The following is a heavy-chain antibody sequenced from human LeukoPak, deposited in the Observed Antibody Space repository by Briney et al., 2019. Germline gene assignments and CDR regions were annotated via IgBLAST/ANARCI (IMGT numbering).Heavy chain of an antibody. D-gene: IGHD3-10*01. CDR3: ASISVRGDY. CDR2: INHSGST. CDR1: GGSFSGYY. Sequence: PSETLSLTCAVYGGSFSGYYWSWIRQPPGKGLEWIGEINHSGSTHYNPSLKSRVTISVDTSKNQFSLKLSSVTAADTAVYYCASISVRGDYWGQGTLVTVSS. V-gene: IGHV4-34*01. J-gene: IGHJ4*02.